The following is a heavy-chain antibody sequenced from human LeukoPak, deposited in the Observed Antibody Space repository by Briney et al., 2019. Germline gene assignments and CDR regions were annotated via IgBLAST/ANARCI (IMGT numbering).Heavy chain of an antibody. CDR3: AKGPRYCSGGSCPYYFDY. CDR2: ISGSGGTT. J-gene: IGHJ4*02. CDR1: GFTFSSYA. Sequence: AGGSLRLSCAASGFTFSSYAMSWVRQAPGKGLEWVSGISGSGGTTDYAGSVNGRITISRDNSKNTLYLQMNSLRAEDTAVYYCAKGPRYCSGGSCPYYFDYWGQGTLVTVSS. D-gene: IGHD2-15*01. V-gene: IGHV3-23*01.